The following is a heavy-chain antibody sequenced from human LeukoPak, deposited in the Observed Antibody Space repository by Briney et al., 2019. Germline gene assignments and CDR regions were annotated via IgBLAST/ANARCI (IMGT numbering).Heavy chain of an antibody. CDR3: AMGGGSSAYSYVFY. Sequence: KPGGSLRLSCAASGFTFSSYSMNWVRQAPGKGLEWVSSISSSSSYIYYADSVKGRFTISRDKSKNTLYVQMSSLRDEDTAVYYCAMGGGSSAYSYVFYWGQGTLVTVSS. J-gene: IGHJ4*02. V-gene: IGHV3-21*04. CDR1: GFTFSSYS. D-gene: IGHD3-22*01. CDR2: ISSSSSYI.